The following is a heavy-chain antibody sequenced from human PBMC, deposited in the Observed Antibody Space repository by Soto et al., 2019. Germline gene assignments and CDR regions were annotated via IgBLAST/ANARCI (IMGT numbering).Heavy chain of an antibody. Sequence: QVQLVQSGAEVKKPGSSVKVSCKASGGTFSSYAISWVRQAPGQGLEWMGGIIPIFGTANYAQKFQGRVTITADESTSTAYMELSSLRSEDTAVYYCARDNGIVVVPAAPYGMAVWGQGTTVTVSS. CDR1: GGTFSSYA. CDR2: IIPIFGTA. D-gene: IGHD2-2*01. V-gene: IGHV1-69*01. J-gene: IGHJ6*02. CDR3: ARDNGIVVVPAAPYGMAV.